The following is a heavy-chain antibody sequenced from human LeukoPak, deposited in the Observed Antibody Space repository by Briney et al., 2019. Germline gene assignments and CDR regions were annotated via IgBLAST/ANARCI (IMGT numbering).Heavy chain of an antibody. V-gene: IGHV3-9*01. CDR2: ISWNSGSI. CDR3: AKVQVGALAYFDY. CDR1: GFNFDDYA. Sequence: GRSLRLSCAASGFNFDDYAMHWVRQAPGKGLEWVSGISWNSGSIGYADSAKGRFTISRDNAKNSLYLQMNSLRPEDTALYYCAKVQVGALAYFDYWGQGTLVTVSS. J-gene: IGHJ4*02. D-gene: IGHD1-26*01.